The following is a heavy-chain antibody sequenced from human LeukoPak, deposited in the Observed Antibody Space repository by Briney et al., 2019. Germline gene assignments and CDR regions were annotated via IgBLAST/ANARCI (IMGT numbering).Heavy chain of an antibody. D-gene: IGHD2-21*02. V-gene: IGHV3-33*01. CDR2: IWYDGSNK. CDR3: ARDPVTAMVFDY. Sequence: SVIWYDGSNKYYPDSVKGRFTISRDNSKNTLYLQMNSLRAEDTAVYYCARDPVTAMVFDYWAREPWSPSPQ. J-gene: IGHJ4*02.